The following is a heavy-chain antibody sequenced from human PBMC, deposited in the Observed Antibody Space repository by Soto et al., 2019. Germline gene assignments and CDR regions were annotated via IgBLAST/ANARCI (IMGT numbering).Heavy chain of an antibody. Sequence: PGGSLRLSCTASGFTFGDYVMSWFRQAPGKGLEWVGFIRSKAYGGTTQYAASVKGRFTISRDDSKSIAYLQMNSLQTEDTAVYYCTRDLAFGGVINYYFDYCGQGTLVTVSS. D-gene: IGHD3-16*02. CDR2: IRSKAYGGTT. V-gene: IGHV3-49*03. CDR1: GFTFGDYV. J-gene: IGHJ4*02. CDR3: TRDLAFGGVINYYFDY.